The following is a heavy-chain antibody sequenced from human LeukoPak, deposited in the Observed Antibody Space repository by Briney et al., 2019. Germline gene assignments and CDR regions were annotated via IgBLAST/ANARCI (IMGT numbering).Heavy chain of an antibody. Sequence: GGSLRLSCAASGFTVSSNYMSWVRQAPGKGLEWVSAISGSGGSTYYADSVKGRFTISRDNSKNTLYLQMNSLRAEDTAVYYCAKVQHTGILYYFDYWGQGTLVTVSS. CDR3: AKVQHTGILYYFDY. V-gene: IGHV3-23*01. CDR1: GFTVSSNY. D-gene: IGHD2-21*01. J-gene: IGHJ4*02. CDR2: ISGSGGST.